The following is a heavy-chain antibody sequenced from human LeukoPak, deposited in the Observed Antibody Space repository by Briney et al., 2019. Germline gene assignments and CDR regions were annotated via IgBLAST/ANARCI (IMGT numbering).Heavy chain of an antibody. D-gene: IGHD3-22*01. CDR2: IYSGGST. CDR3: ASAVGSGYYLYYFGY. V-gene: IGHV3-53*01. J-gene: IGHJ4*02. Sequence: GGSLRLSCAASGFTVSSNYMSWVRQAPGKGLEWVSVIYSGGSTYYADSVKGRFTISRDNSKNTLYLQMNSLRAEDTAVYYCASAVGSGYYLYYFGYWGQGTLVTVSS. CDR1: GFTVSSNY.